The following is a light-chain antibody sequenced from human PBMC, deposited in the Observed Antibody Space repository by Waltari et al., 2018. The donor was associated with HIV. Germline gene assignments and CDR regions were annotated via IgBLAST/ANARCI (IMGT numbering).Light chain of an antibody. CDR2: RNN. CDR1: SSNIGSKY. J-gene: IGLJ2*01. V-gene: IGLV1-47*01. Sequence: QSVLTQPPSASGTPGQRVTISCSGSSSNIGSKYVYWYQQVPGTAPKLLIYRNNQRPSGVPDRFSGSKSGNTASLTITGLQAEDEADYYCCSYAGNYIVLGGGTKLTVL. CDR3: CSYAGNYIV.